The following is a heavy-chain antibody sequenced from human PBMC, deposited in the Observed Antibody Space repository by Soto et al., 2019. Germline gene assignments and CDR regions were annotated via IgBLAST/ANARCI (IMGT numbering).Heavy chain of an antibody. CDR1: RFTFGSYW. D-gene: IGHD1-1*01. Sequence: EVLLVESGGGLVQPGGSLTLSCAASRFTFGSYWMNWVRQAPGKGLEWVANIKGDGSEKYYVDSVEGRFTISRDNTKNSLDLQMNSLRVEDTAVYYCAAGFPLDFWGQGTLVTVSS. CDR2: IKGDGSEK. CDR3: AAGFPLDF. V-gene: IGHV3-7*01. J-gene: IGHJ4*02.